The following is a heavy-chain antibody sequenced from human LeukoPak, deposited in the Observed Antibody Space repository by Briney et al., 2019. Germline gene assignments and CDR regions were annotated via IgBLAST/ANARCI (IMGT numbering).Heavy chain of an antibody. J-gene: IGHJ6*02. CDR1: GGSISSYY. D-gene: IGHD2-2*01. Sequence: SETLSLTCTVSGGSISSYYWSWIRQPPGKGLEWIGYIYYSGSTNYNPSLKSRVTISVDTSKNQFSLKLSSVTAVDTAVYYCARDSRYCSSTSCYYYYYYGMDVWGQGTTVTVSS. V-gene: IGHV4-59*01. CDR2: IYYSGST. CDR3: ARDSRYCSSTSCYYYYYYGMDV.